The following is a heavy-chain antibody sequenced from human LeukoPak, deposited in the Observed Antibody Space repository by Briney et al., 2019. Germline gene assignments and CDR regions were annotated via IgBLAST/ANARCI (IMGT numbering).Heavy chain of an antibody. CDR3: ARDHEDYGGDY. V-gene: IGHV3-21*01. J-gene: IGHJ4*02. CDR1: GFTVSSNY. Sequence: GGSLRLSCAASGFTVSSNYMSWVRQAPGKGLEWVSSISSSSSYICYADSVKGRFTISRDNAKNSLYLQMNSLRAEDTAVYYCARDHEDYGGDYWGQGTLVTVSS. D-gene: IGHD4-23*01. CDR2: ISSSSSYI.